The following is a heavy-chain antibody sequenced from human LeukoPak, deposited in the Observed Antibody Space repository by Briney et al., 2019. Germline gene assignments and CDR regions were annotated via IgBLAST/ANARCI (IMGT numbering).Heavy chain of an antibody. V-gene: IGHV3-23*01. J-gene: IGHJ3*02. CDR1: GFTFSSYA. CDR2: ISGSGGST. D-gene: IGHD3-22*01. CDR3: AKGSNYYDSSGYYNNDAFDI. Sequence: SGGSLRLSCAASGFTFSSYAMSWVRQAPGKGLEWVSAISGSGGSTYYGDSVKGRFTISRDNSKNTLYLQMNSLRAEDTAVYYRAKGSNYYDSSGYYNNDAFDIWGQGTMVTVSS.